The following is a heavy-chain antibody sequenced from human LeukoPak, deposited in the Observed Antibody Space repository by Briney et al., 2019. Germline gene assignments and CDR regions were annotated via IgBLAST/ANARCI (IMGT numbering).Heavy chain of an antibody. CDR1: GGSISSDY. Sequence: SETLSLTCTVSGGSISSDYWSWIRQPPGKGLEWIGIYYSGTTKHNPSLKSRVTTSVDTSKNQFSLKLSSVTAADTAMYYRARHKRASSTDWFDPWGQGTLVTVSA. CDR3: ARHKRASSTDWFDP. V-gene: IGHV4-59*08. D-gene: IGHD6-6*01. CDR2: IYYSGTT. J-gene: IGHJ5*02.